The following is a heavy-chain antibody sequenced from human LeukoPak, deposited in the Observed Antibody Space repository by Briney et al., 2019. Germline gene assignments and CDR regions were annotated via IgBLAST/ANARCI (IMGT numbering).Heavy chain of an antibody. V-gene: IGHV3-23*01. Sequence: AGSLRLSCAASGFSFSFYAMSWLRQPPGKGLEWVSTINANGGTTSYAASVRGRFTISRDNSKNTLYLQVNALRADDTATYYCAKPVSGGLAVTADWFHPWGQGTLVVVSS. CDR2: INANGGTT. J-gene: IGHJ5*01. D-gene: IGHD6-19*01. CDR3: AKPVSGGLAVTADWFHP. CDR1: GFSFSFYA.